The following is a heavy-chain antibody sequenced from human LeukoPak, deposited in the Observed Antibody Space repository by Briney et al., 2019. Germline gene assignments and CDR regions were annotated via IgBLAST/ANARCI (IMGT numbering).Heavy chain of an antibody. V-gene: IGHV3-21*05. CDR2: IIHSSGDI. CDR1: GFIFSRYA. J-gene: IGHJ3*02. D-gene: IGHD3-22*01. Sequence: GGSPRLSCAAPGFIFSRYAMNWVRQAPGKGLEWVSYIIHSSGDIYYADSVKGRVTTSRDNSKTTLYLQVNNLRGEDTAVYHCARASTWVPAKDSSGYYYPYAFDIWGQGTMVTVSS. CDR3: ARASTWVPAKDSSGYYYPYAFDI.